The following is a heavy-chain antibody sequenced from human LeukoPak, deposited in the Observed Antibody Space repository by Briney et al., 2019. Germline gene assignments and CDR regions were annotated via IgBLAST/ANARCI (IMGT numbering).Heavy chain of an antibody. J-gene: IGHJ6*02. CDR3: ARSSSSWYQESYYYYGLDV. CDR1: GGTFSSYA. Sequence: SVKVSCKASGGTFSSYAISWVRQAPGQGLEWMGGIIPLFGTANYAQKFQGRVTITVDESTSTAYMELSSLRSEDTAVYYCARSSSSWYQESYYYYGLDVWGQGTTVTVSS. V-gene: IGHV1-69*13. D-gene: IGHD6-13*01. CDR2: IIPLFGTA.